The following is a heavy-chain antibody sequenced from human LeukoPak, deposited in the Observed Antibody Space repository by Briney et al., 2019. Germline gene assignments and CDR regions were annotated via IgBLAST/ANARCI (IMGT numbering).Heavy chain of an antibody. Sequence: ASVKVSCKASGYSFTGYYLHWVRQVPGQGFEWMGWINTYSGGTNYTQKFQGRVIMTRDTSTTTAYMELSRLRSDDTAVYYCARNRELLWFGDLLYFDNWGQGTLVTVSS. CDR3: ARNRELLWFGDLLYFDN. D-gene: IGHD3-10*01. CDR1: GYSFTGYY. CDR2: INTYSGGT. J-gene: IGHJ4*02. V-gene: IGHV1-2*02.